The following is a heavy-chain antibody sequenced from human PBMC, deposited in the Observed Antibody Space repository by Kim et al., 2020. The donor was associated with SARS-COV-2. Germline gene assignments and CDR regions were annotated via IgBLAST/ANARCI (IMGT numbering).Heavy chain of an antibody. V-gene: IGHV3-30*03. J-gene: IGHJ4*01. CDR2: ISADESNK. CDR3: AREGLSSGRAGTFDY. CDR1: GFTFGSAH. Sequence: GGSLRLSCAGSGFTFGSAHMHWVRQAPGKGLEWVALISADESNKDYVDSVKGRFTVSRDNSQNTLFLQIDSLRAEDTAVYYCAREGLSSGRAGTFDYWG. D-gene: IGHD6-19*01.